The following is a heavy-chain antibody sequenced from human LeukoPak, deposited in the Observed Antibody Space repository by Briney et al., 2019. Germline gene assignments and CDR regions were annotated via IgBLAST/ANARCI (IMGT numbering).Heavy chain of an antibody. CDR1: GFIVSSNY. D-gene: IGHD3-10*01. V-gene: IGHV3-53*01. Sequence: QPGGSLRLSCTASGFIVSSNYMTWVRQAPGKGLEWVSVIYSDGSTFYADSVKGRFTISRDTSKNTLYLQMNNLRADDTAVYYCAREVMVRGVSAFDIWGQGAMVTVSS. CDR3: AREVMVRGVSAFDI. J-gene: IGHJ3*02. CDR2: IYSDGST.